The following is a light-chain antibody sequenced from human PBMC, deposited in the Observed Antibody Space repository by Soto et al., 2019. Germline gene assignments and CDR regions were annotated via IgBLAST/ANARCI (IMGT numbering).Light chain of an antibody. CDR1: QSISSW. V-gene: IGKV1-5*03. CDR2: KAS. CDR3: QQYNSYVRT. J-gene: IGKJ2*02. Sequence: DIQMTQSPSTLSASVGDRVTITCRASQSISSWLAWYQQKPGKAPKLLIYKASSLESGVPSRFSGSGSGTECTLTISSLQPDDFATYYCQQYNSYVRTFGQGTKLEIK.